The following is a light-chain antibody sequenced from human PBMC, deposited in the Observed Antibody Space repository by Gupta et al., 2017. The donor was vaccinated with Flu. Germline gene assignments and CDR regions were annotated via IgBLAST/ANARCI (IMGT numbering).Light chain of an antibody. J-gene: IGKJ1*01. CDR1: QSVGSI. V-gene: IGKV3-15*01. Sequence: EIVMTQSPATLSVSPGERTTLSCRASQSVGSILPRYQPKPGQAHRLLISSSCTRATGIPATFSGSGSGTELTLTITSMQSENFAVDFCQQYNNWPVWTFGQGTKVEIK. CDR2: SSC. CDR3: QQYNNWPVWT.